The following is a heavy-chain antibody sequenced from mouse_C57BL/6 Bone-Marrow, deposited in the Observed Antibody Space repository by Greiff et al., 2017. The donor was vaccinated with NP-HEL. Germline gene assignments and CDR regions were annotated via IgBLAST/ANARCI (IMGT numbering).Heavy chain of an antibody. D-gene: IGHD1-1*01. Sequence: VQLQQSGAELVRPGASVTLSCKASGYTFTDYEMHWVKQTPVHGLEWIGAIDPETGGTAYNQKFKGKAILTADKSSSTAYMELRSLTSEDSAVYYCTRRITTVVAPYWYFDVWGTGTTVTVSS. CDR3: TRRITTVVAPYWYFDV. CDR1: GYTFTDYE. J-gene: IGHJ1*03. V-gene: IGHV1-15*01. CDR2: IDPETGGT.